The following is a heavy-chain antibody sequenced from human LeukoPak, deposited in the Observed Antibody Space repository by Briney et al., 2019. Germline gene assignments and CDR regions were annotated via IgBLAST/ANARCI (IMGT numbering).Heavy chain of an antibody. CDR1: GFIFSDHY. CDR2: SSCSGNTT. D-gene: IGHD6-13*01. J-gene: IGHJ4*02. V-gene: IGHV3-11*01. CDR3: ARDGTSSWYFDS. Sequence: KPGGSLRLSCAASGFIFSDHYMSWIRQAPGKGLEWLSYSSCSGNTTHYADSVRGRFTISRDNAKNSLFLQMNSLRVEDTAIYYCARDGTSSWYFDSWGQGTLVTVAS.